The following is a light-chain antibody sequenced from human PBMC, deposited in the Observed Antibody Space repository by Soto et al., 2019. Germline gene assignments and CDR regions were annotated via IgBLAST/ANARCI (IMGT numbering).Light chain of an antibody. CDR3: MQDTHWPRT. V-gene: IGKV2-30*01. Sequence: DAVMTQSPLSLPVTLGQPASISCSSSQSLVYSDGSTYLNCFQQRSGQSPRRLIYKVSNRDSGVPDRFSGSGSGANFTLNISRVEAEDVGVYYCMQDTHWPRTFGQGTKVDIK. CDR2: KVS. J-gene: IGKJ1*01. CDR1: QSLVYSDGSTY.